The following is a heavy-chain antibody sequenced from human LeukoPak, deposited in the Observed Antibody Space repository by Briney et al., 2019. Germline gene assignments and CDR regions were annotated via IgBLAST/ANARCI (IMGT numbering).Heavy chain of an antibody. J-gene: IGHJ4*02. CDR1: GASISSYF. CDR3: ARTVRGDYVDF. Sequence: SETLSLTCTVSGASISSYFWSWIRQPPGRGLEWIAYIYYGGNTRYNPSLKSRVTISEDTSNSQFSLRLSSVTAADTAVYYCARTVRGDYVDFWGQGTPVTVSS. CDR2: IYYGGNT. V-gene: IGHV4-59*01. D-gene: IGHD4-17*01.